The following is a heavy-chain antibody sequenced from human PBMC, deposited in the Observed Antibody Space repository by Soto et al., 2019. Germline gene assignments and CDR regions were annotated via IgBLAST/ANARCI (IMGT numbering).Heavy chain of an antibody. J-gene: IGHJ6*02. CDR1: GDTFSRYS. V-gene: IGHV1-69*02. CDR2: IIPIFGIP. D-gene: IGHD2-2*01. Sequence: QVQLVQSGAEVKKPGSSVKVSCKASGDTFSRYSITWVRQAPGHGLEWIGRIIPIFGIPTYAQKFQGRVTFTADESTGQAYMEVCSLRSAATAVFYCAGGAGGRGTGLVPAAIVGMGVWGPGPTVTVSS. CDR3: AGGAGGRGTGLVPAAIVGMGV.